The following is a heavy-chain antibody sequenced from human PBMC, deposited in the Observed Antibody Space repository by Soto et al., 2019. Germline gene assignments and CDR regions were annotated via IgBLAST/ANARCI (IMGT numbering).Heavy chain of an antibody. Sequence: QVHLVQSGAEVKNPGASVKVSCKGSGYDFTTYGITWVRQAPGQGLEWMAWISAHNGNTNYAPNLQGRVTVTRDTSTSTAYIELRSLRSDDTAVYYCARGRYGDYWGQGALGTVSS. CDR3: ARGRYGDY. D-gene: IGHD1-1*01. V-gene: IGHV1-18*01. CDR1: GYDFTTYG. J-gene: IGHJ4*02. CDR2: ISAHNGNT.